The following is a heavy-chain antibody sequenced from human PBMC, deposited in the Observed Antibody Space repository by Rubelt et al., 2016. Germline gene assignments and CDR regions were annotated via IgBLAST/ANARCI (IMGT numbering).Heavy chain of an antibody. CDR1: GFTFGTYW. CDR2: INEDGGDK. V-gene: IGHV3-7*05. J-gene: IGHJ4*02. CDR3: VRDTYRFVDY. D-gene: IGHD3-10*01. Sequence: EVQLVESGGGLVQPGGSMRLSCAASGFTFGTYWMTWARQTPGKGLEWVANINEDGGDKYYADSVKGRFTITRDNAKNSLYLQMNSLRAEDTAVYYCVRDTYRFVDYWAQGTLVTVSS.